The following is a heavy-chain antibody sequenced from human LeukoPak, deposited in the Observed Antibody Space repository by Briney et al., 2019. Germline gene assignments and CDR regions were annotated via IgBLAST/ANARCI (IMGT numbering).Heavy chain of an antibody. V-gene: IGHV4-59*01. J-gene: IGHJ4*02. D-gene: IGHD6-13*01. Sequence: SETLSLTCAVYGGSFSGYYWSWIRQPPGKGLEWIGYIYYSGSTNYNPSLKSRITISVDTSKNQFSLKLSSVTAADTAVYYCARYSIAAAGREYYFDYWDQGTLVTVSS. CDR2: IYYSGST. CDR1: GGSFSGYY. CDR3: ARYSIAAAGREYYFDY.